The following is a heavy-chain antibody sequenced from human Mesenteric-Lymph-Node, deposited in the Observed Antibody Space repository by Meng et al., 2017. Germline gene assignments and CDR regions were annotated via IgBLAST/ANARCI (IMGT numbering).Heavy chain of an antibody. CDR3: ARGRRSITMVRGVPFDY. CDR1: GRYLSGNN. J-gene: IGHJ4*02. Sequence: QVQLLRGGARRLKSSETLSLPCVVYGRYLSGNNGGWIRQPPGKGLEWIGEISHSGSTNYNPSLKSRVTISVDTSKNQFSLKLSSVTAADTAVYYCARGRRSITMVRGVPFDYWGQGTLVTVSS. CDR2: ISHSGST. D-gene: IGHD3-10*01. V-gene: IGHV4-34*01.